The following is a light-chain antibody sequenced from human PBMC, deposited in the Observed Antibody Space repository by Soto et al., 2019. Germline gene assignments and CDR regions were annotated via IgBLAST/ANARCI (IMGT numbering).Light chain of an antibody. Sequence: DIQMTQSPSSLSASVGDRVTITCRASQGISNYLAWYQQKPGKVPKLLIYAASTLQSGVPSRFSGSGSGTDFTLTISSLQPEHVATYYCQKYNSALITFGQGTRLEIK. CDR3: QKYNSALIT. CDR2: AAS. J-gene: IGKJ5*01. CDR1: QGISNY. V-gene: IGKV1-27*01.